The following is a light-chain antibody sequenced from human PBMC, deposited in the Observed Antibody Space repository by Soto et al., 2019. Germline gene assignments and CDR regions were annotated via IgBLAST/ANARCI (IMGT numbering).Light chain of an antibody. CDR1: QSIGDS. Sequence: DIQMTQSPSTLSASVGDRVTITCRASQSIGDSLAWYQQKPGKAPKLLIYDASSLESGVPSRFSGSGSGTEFTLTISSLQPDDFATYYCQQYRTFGQGTKVDIK. V-gene: IGKV1-5*01. J-gene: IGKJ1*01. CDR2: DAS. CDR3: QQYRT.